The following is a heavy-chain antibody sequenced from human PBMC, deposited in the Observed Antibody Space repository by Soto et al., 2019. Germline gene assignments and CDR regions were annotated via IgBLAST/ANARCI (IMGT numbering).Heavy chain of an antibody. CDR1: GFTFSSYA. CDR2: ISGSGGST. V-gene: IGHV3-23*01. D-gene: IGHD3-16*02. J-gene: IGHJ4*02. CDR3: AKDPFGGVIVRNFDY. Sequence: LRLSCAASGFTFSSYAMSWVRQAPGKGLEWVSAISGSGGSTYYADSVKGRFTISRDNSKNTLYLQMNSLRAEDTAVYYCAKDPFGGVIVRNFDYWGQGTLVTVSS.